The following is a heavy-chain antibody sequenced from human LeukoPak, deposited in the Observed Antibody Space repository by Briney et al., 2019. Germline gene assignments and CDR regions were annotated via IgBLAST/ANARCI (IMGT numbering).Heavy chain of an antibody. J-gene: IGHJ4*02. CDR1: GFTVTSFY. V-gene: IGHV3-53*04. CDR3: ATADTLLGPIYFDS. CDR2: IYSGGDT. Sequence: GGSLRLSCAASGFTVTSFYMHWVRQAPGKGLEWVSVIYSGGDTDYADSVKGRFTISRHISKSTLYLQMNSLRAEDTAVYYCATADTLLGPIYFDSWGQGTLVTVSS.